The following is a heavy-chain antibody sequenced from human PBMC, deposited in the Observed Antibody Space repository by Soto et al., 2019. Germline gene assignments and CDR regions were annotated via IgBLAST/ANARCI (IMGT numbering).Heavy chain of an antibody. Sequence: EVQLVESGGGLVQPARSLRLSCAASGFTFDDYAMHWVRQAPGKGLEWVSGISWNSGNLDYADSVKGRFTISRDNPKISLYLQMNSLRPEDTALYYCAKDKSTGEYSYYRYMDVWGKGTTVTVSS. V-gene: IGHV3-9*01. CDR3: AKDKSTGEYSYYRYMDV. CDR2: ISWNSGNL. CDR1: GFTFDDYA. J-gene: IGHJ6*03. D-gene: IGHD4-17*01.